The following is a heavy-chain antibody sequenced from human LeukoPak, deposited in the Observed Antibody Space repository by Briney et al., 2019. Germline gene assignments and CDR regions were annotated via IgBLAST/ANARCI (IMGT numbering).Heavy chain of an antibody. Sequence: GESLKISCQGSGYSFTSYWIGWVRQMPGKGLEWTGIIQPGDSNTRYSPSFQGQVTISADKSIRTAYLQWSTLKASDTATYYCARTTYYFSSGSLDGFDIWGQGTMVTVSS. J-gene: IGHJ3*02. CDR1: GYSFTSYW. D-gene: IGHD3-10*01. CDR2: IQPGDSNT. V-gene: IGHV5-51*01. CDR3: ARTTYYFSSGSLDGFDI.